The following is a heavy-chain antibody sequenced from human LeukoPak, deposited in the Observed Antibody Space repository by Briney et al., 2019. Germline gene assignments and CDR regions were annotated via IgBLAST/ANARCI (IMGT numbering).Heavy chain of an antibody. CDR3: ASTIAAAGRY. CDR2: IRYDGNNK. D-gene: IGHD6-13*01. V-gene: IGHV3-30*02. Sequence: GGSLRLSCGVSGFTFSNYGMLWVRQAPGKGLEGVAFIRYDGNNKLYADSVKGRFTISRDNSKNTVYLQMNSLRAEDTAVYYCASTIAAAGRYWGQGTLVTVSS. J-gene: IGHJ4*02. CDR1: GFTFSNYG.